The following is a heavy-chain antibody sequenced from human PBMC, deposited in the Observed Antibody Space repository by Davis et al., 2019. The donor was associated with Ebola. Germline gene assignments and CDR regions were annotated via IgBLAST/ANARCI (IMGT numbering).Heavy chain of an antibody. CDR1: GFPFSRST. CDR2: IRSKANSYAT. Sequence: GESLIIPCAAPGFPFSRSTLHLVRHASGNGLEWVGRIRSKANSYATAYAASVKGRFTISRDDSKNTAYLQMNSLKTEDTAVYYCSQTSPHVRDVWGKGTTVTVSS. J-gene: IGHJ6*04. D-gene: IGHD1/OR15-1a*01. CDR3: SQTSPHVRDV. V-gene: IGHV3-73*01.